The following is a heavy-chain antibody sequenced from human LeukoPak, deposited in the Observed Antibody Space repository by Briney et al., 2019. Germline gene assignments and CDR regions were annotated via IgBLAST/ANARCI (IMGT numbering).Heavy chain of an antibody. CDR1: GYTFTSYD. CDR3: ARGVRYYDSSGYPNSDY. D-gene: IGHD3-22*01. CDR2: MNPNSGNT. V-gene: IGHV1-8*01. Sequence: GASVKVSCKASGYTFTSYDINWVRQATGQGLEWMGWMNPNSGNTGYAQKFQGRVTMTRNTSISTAYMELSSLRSEDTAVYYCARGVRYYDSSGYPNSDYWGQGTLVTVSS. J-gene: IGHJ4*02.